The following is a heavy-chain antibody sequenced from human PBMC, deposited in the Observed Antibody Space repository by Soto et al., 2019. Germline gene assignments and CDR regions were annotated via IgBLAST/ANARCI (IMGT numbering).Heavy chain of an antibody. V-gene: IGHV3-23*01. CDR3: AMYYDFWSGQGELDP. CDR2: ISGSGGST. CDR1: GFTFSSYA. D-gene: IGHD3-3*01. Sequence: GGSLRLSCAASGFTFSSYAMSWVRQAPGKGLEWVSAISGSGGSTYYADSVKGRFTISRDNSKNTLYLQMNSLRAEDTAVYYCAMYYDFWSGQGELDPWGQGTLVTVS. J-gene: IGHJ5*02.